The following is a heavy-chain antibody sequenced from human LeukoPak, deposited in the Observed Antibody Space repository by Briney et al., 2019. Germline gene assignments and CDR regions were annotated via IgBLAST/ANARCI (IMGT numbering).Heavy chain of an antibody. CDR2: ISGDSRYI. Sequence: GGSLRLSCAASGFTFSSYSMNWVRQAPGKGLEWVSAISGDSRYIYYADSVRGRFTISRDNAENSLYLQMHSLRVEDTAVYYCATTLTYYDFWSGYFDYWGQGTLVTVSS. J-gene: IGHJ4*02. D-gene: IGHD3-3*01. CDR1: GFTFSSYS. V-gene: IGHV3-21*01. CDR3: ATTLTYYDFWSGYFDY.